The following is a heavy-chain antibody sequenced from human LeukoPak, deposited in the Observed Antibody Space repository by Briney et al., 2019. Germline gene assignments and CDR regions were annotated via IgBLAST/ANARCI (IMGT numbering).Heavy chain of an antibody. D-gene: IGHD2-2*01. CDR2: ISSSSSYI. V-gene: IGHV3-21*01. Sequence: GGSLRLSCAASGFTFSSYSMNWDRQAPGKGLEWVSSISSSSSYIYYADSVKGRFTISRDNAKNSLYLQMNSLRAEDTAVYYCARDQPVGYCSSTSCIRFGYWGQGTLVTVSS. CDR1: GFTFSSYS. J-gene: IGHJ4*02. CDR3: ARDQPVGYCSSTSCIRFGY.